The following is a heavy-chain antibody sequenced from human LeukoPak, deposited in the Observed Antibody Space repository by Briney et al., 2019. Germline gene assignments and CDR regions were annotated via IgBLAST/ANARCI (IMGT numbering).Heavy chain of an antibody. CDR1: GGSISSYY. CDR2: IYTSGST. CDR3: ARGLETAMPTGFDY. V-gene: IGHV4-4*07. J-gene: IGHJ4*02. Sequence: SETLSLTCTVSGGSISSYYWSWIRQPAGKGLEWIGRIYTSGSTNYNPSLKSRVTISVDTSKNQFSLKLSSVTAADTAVYYCARGLETAMPTGFDYWGQGTLVTVSS. D-gene: IGHD5-18*01.